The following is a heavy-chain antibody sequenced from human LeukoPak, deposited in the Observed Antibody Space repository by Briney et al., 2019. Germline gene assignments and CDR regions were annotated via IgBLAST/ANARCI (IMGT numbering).Heavy chain of an antibody. CDR3: ARASPYDNWSGYWFDP. CDR1: GGSIRSYY. CDR2: INYSGST. V-gene: IGHV4-59*01. J-gene: IGHJ5*02. D-gene: IGHD3-3*01. Sequence: SETLSLTCTVSGGSIRSYYWSWIRQPPGKGLEGIGYINYSGSTKYNASLKSRGTISVDKSKNKFSLKVNYMTAADTAVYYCARASPYDNWSGYWFDPWGQGTLVTVSS.